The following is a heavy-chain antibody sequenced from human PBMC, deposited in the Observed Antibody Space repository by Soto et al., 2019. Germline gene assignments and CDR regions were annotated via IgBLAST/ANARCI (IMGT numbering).Heavy chain of an antibody. D-gene: IGHD3-9*01. J-gene: IGHJ4*02. CDR2: IYPGDSDT. V-gene: IGHV5-51*01. Sequence: GEALKGACKGSGNSFTSYCIGWMRQMPGKGLEWMGIIYPGDSDTRYSPSFQGQVTTSADKSISTAYLQWSSLNASDTAMYYCASAGPYDILHHWGQGTLVTVSS. CDR1: GNSFTSYC. CDR3: ASAGPYDILHH.